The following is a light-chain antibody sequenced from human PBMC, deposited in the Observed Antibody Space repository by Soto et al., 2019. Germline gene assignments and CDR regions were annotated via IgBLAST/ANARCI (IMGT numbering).Light chain of an antibody. CDR2: KAS. V-gene: IGKV1-5*03. CDR3: QHYNSYSEA. J-gene: IGKJ1*01. CDR1: QTISSW. Sequence: DIQMTQSPSTLSGSVGDIVGITWVASQTISSWLAWYQQKPGKAPKLLIYKASTLKSGVPSRFSGSGSGTEFTLTISSLQPDDFATYYCQHYNSYSEAFGQGTKVDIK.